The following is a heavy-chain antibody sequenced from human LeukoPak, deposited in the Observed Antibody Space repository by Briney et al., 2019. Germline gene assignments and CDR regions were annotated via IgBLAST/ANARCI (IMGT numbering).Heavy chain of an antibody. CDR2: IYYSGST. V-gene: IGHV4-31*03. CDR1: GGSISSGGYY. D-gene: IGHD2-15*01. J-gene: IGHJ6*02. Sequence: ASETLSLTCTVSGGSISSGGYYWSWIRQHPGQGLEWIGYIYYSGSTYYNPSLKSRVTISVDTSKNQFSLKLSSVTAADTAVYYCARCRRYCSGGSCYPKAIYYYYYGMDVWGQGTTVTVSS. CDR3: ARCRRYCSGGSCYPKAIYYYYYGMDV.